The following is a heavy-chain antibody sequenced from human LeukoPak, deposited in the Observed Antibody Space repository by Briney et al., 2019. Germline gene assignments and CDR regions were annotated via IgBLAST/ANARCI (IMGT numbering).Heavy chain of an antibody. Sequence: SVKVSCKASGGTFSSYAISWVRQAPGQGLEWVGRIIPIFGTANYAQKFQGRVTITTDESTSTAYMELSSLRSEDTAVYYCALTASSSWYGYFQHWVQGTLVTVFS. CDR1: GGTFSSYA. D-gene: IGHD6-13*01. CDR3: ALTASSSWYGYFQH. J-gene: IGHJ1*01. V-gene: IGHV1-69*05. CDR2: IIPIFGTA.